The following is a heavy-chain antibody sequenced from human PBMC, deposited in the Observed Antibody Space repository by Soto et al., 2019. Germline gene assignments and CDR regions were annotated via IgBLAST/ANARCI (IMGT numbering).Heavy chain of an antibody. V-gene: IGHV3-23*01. CDR2: ISGSGGST. CDR3: GQDVGGRVPGLLYY. J-gene: IGHJ4*02. D-gene: IGHD3-10*01. Sequence: EVQLLESGGGLVQPGGSLRLSCAASGFTFSSYAMSWVRQAPGKGLEWVSAISGSGGSTYYADSLKGRFTISRDNSKNPRYLQRNSLIAEDTAVYYCGQDVGGRVPGLLYYWGKGTLVTVSS. CDR1: GFTFSSYA.